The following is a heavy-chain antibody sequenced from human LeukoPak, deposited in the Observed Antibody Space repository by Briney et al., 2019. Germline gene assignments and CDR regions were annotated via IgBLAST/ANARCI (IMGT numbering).Heavy chain of an antibody. D-gene: IGHD3-3*01. CDR1: GYTFTGYY. V-gene: IGHV1-2*04. J-gene: IGHJ5*02. Sequence: ASVKVSCKASGYTFTGYYIHWVRQAPGQGLEWMGWINPNSGGTDFAQKFQGWVTMTRDTSINTAYMELNSLRSDDTAVYYCARDGDRFLEWLHNWFDPWGQGTLVTVSS. CDR3: ARDGDRFLEWLHNWFDP. CDR2: INPNSGGT.